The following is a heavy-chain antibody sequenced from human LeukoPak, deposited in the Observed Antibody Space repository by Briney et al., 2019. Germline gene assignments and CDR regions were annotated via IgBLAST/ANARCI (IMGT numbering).Heavy chain of an antibody. CDR3: ARDGGDYLEYYFDY. CDR1: GGSISSYY. D-gene: IGHD2-21*02. Sequence: TSETLSLTCTVSGGSISSYYWSWIRQPPGKGLEWIGYIYYSGSTDYNPSLKSRVTISVDTSKNQFSLKLSSVTAADTAVYYCARDGGDYLEYYFDYWGQGTLVTVSS. CDR2: IYYSGST. J-gene: IGHJ4*02. V-gene: IGHV4-59*01.